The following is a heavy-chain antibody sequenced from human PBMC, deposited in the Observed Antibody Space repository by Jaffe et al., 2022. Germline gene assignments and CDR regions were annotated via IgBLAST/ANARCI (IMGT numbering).Heavy chain of an antibody. CDR3: ARDRSPQYGSEHRFDP. D-gene: IGHD3-10*01. Sequence: QVQLVQSGAEVKKPGASVKVSCKASGYTFTSYYMHWVRQAPGQGLEWMGIINPSGGSTSYAQKFQGRVTMTRDTSTSTVYMELSSLRSEDTAVYYCARDRSPQYGSEHRFDPWGQGTLVTVSS. CDR2: INPSGGST. CDR1: GYTFTSYY. J-gene: IGHJ5*02. V-gene: IGHV1-46*01.